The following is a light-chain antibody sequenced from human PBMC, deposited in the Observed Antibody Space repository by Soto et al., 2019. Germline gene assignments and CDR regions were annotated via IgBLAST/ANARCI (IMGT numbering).Light chain of an antibody. V-gene: IGKV3-20*01. Sequence: EIVLTQSPGTLSLSPGERATLSCRASQSVSSTYLAWYQHKLGQAPRLVIYGASSKASGIPDRFSGSGSGTDFTLTISRLEPEDFAVYYCQQYGSSPRSFGQGTNV. CDR1: QSVSSTY. CDR3: QQYGSSPRS. CDR2: GAS. J-gene: IGKJ1*01.